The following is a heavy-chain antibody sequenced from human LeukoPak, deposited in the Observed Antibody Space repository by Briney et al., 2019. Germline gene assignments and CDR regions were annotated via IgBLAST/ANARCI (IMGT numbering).Heavy chain of an antibody. Sequence: SETLSLTCTVAGGSSGGYDWSWIRQPPGKGLGWIGYIYNSESTNYNPSLNIRITISVDTSKNQFSLRLISVTAADTAVYYCARHGYYFGSGSYFQHWGQGTLVTVSS. CDR2: IYNSEST. V-gene: IGHV4-59*08. CDR1: GGSSGGYD. CDR3: ARHGYYFGSGSYFQH. J-gene: IGHJ1*01. D-gene: IGHD3-10*01.